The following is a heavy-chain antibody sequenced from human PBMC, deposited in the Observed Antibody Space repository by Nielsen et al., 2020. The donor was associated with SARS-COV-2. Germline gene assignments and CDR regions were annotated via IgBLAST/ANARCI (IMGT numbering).Heavy chain of an antibody. V-gene: IGHV3-66*02. Sequence: GGSLRLSCAASGFTVSSNYMSWVRQAPGKGLEWVSVIYSGGSKYYADSVKGRFTISRDNSKNTLYLQMNSLRAEDTAVYYCARDRYSYGYVFDFDYWGQGTLVTVSS. CDR1: GFTVSSNY. D-gene: IGHD5-18*01. CDR2: IYSGGSK. CDR3: ARDRYSYGYVFDFDY. J-gene: IGHJ4*02.